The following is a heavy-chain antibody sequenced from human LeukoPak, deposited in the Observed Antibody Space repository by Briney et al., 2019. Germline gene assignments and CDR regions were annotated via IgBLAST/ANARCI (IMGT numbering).Heavy chain of an antibody. CDR2: INPNSGGT. J-gene: IGHJ6*03. CDR1: GYTFTGYY. Sequence: ASVKVSCKASGYTFTGYYMHWVRQAPGQGLEWMGRINPNSGGTNYAQKFQGWVTMTRDTSISTAYMELSRLRSDDTAVYYCARERGSSWRYYYMDVWGKGTTVTVSS. V-gene: IGHV1-2*04. D-gene: IGHD6-13*01. CDR3: ARERGSSWRYYYMDV.